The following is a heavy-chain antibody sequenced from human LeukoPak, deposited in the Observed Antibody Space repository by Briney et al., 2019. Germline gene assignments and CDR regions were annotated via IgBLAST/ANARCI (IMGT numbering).Heavy chain of an antibody. Sequence: PEGPLRLSCAASGFTFSSYGMSWVRKAPGKVLEWVSAITGSGGSTYYADSVRGRFTISRDNSKNTLYLQINSLRAEDTAVYYCAKDARYCSGGSCYSDYWGQGTLVTVSS. CDR1: GFTFSSYG. CDR3: AKDARYCSGGSCYSDY. CDR2: ITGSGGST. V-gene: IGHV3-23*01. D-gene: IGHD2-15*01. J-gene: IGHJ4*02.